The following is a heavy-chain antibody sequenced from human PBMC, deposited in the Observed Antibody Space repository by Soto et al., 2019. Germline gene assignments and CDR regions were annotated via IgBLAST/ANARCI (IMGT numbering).Heavy chain of an antibody. CDR3: ARGESVATIFGGLVPFHY. V-gene: IGHV4-34*01. J-gene: IGHJ4*02. D-gene: IGHD2-21*01. Sequence: SETLSLTCAVYRGCCGGYYCSWIRHRPGKGLEWIGDINHSGSTNYNPSLKSRVTISVDRSKNQFSLKLSSVTAADTAVYYCARGESVATIFGGLVPFHYWGQGTLVTVS. CDR2: INHSGST. CDR1: RGCCGGYY.